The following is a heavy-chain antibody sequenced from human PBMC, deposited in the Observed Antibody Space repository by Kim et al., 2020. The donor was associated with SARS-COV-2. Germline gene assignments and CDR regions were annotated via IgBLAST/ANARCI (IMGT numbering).Heavy chain of an antibody. CDR2: ISYRANT. Sequence: SETLSLTCTASGDSFSSNCYYWGWLRQRQGLGLEWIGTISYRANTYYNPTLKSPVSVSADTSRYSLSLSLSSPTDTAMDEYYCPRSPPNPHYY. J-gene: IGHJ6*01. CDR3: PRSPPNPHYY. CDR1: GDSFSSNCYY. V-gene: IGHV4-39*02.